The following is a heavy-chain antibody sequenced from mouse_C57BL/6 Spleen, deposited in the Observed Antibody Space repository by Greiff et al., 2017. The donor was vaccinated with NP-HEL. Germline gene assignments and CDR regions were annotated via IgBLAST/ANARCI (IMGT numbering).Heavy chain of an antibody. V-gene: IGHV1-74*01. CDR1: GYTFTSYW. J-gene: IGHJ3*01. CDR3: AIGDYGSSPWFAY. CDR2: IHPSDSDT. Sequence: QVQLKQPGAELVKPGASVKVSCKASGYTFTSYWMHWVKQRPGQGLEWIGRIHPSDSDTNYNQKFKGKATLTVDKSSSTAYMQLSSLTSEDAAVYYWAIGDYGSSPWFAYWGQGTLVTVSA. D-gene: IGHD1-1*01.